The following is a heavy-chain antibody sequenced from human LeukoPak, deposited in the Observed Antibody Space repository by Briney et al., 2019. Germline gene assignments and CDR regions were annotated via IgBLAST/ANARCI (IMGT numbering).Heavy chain of an antibody. J-gene: IGHJ5*02. CDR1: GYTFTSYD. V-gene: IGHV1-8*03. CDR2: MNPNSGNT. Sequence: GASVKVSCKASGYTFTSYDINWVRQATGQGLEWMGWMNPNSGNTGYAQKFQGRVTITRNTSISTAYMELSSLRSEDTAVYYCARGLSRHRLNLEWLFGHFYWFDPWGQGTLVTVSS. D-gene: IGHD3-3*01. CDR3: ARGLSRHRLNLEWLFGHFYWFDP.